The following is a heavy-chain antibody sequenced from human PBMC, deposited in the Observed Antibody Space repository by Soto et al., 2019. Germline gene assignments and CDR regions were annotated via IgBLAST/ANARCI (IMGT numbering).Heavy chain of an antibody. CDR2: IWYDGSNK. D-gene: IGHD6-13*01. J-gene: IGHJ6*02. V-gene: IGHV3-33*01. CDR1: GFTFSSYG. CDR3: ARDGSSNHYCYYGMDV. Sequence: QVQLVESGGGVVQPGRSLRLSCAASGFTFSSYGMHWVRQAPGKGLEWVAVIWYDGSNKYYADSVKGRFTISRDNSKNKLYLQLNSLRAEDTAVYYCARDGSSNHYCYYGMDVWGQGTTVTVSS.